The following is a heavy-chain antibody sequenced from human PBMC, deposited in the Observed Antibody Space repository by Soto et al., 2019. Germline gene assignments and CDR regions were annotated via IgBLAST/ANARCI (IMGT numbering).Heavy chain of an antibody. CDR1: GDTFSSYA. CDR2: IIPMFGTA. Sequence: QVQLVQSGAEVKKPGSSVKVSCKASGDTFSSYAINWVRQAPGQGLEWMGGIIPMFGTAHYAQKFKGRVTITAGESTSPVYMELSSLRSEDTAVYYCARVGPAHYYDSSGYYSPRDYLGQGTLVTVSS. J-gene: IGHJ4*02. D-gene: IGHD3-22*01. CDR3: ARVGPAHYYDSSGYYSPRDY. V-gene: IGHV1-69*01.